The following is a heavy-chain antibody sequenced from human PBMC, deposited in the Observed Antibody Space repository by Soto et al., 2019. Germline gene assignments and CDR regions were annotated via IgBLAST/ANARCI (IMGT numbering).Heavy chain of an antibody. J-gene: IGHJ4*02. CDR2: ISYDGSNK. V-gene: IGHV3-30*03. CDR3: ACGSGSYSLDY. D-gene: IGHD3-10*01. Sequence: GGSLRLSCAASGFTFSSYGMHWVRQAPGKGLEWVAVISYDGSNKYYADSVKGRFTISRDNSKNTLYLQMNSLRAEDTAVYYCACGSGSYSLDYWGQGTLVTVSS. CDR1: GFTFSSYG.